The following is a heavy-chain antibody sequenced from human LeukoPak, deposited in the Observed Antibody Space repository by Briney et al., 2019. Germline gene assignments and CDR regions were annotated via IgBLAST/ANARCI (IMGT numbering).Heavy chain of an antibody. D-gene: IGHD3-9*01. CDR3: AGSVLRYFDAFDI. CDR2: IYYSGST. Sequence: SETLSLTCTVSGGSISSYYGSWIRQPPGKGLEWIGYIYYSGSTNYNPSLKSRVTISVDTSKNQFSLKLSSVTAADTAVYYCAGSVLRYFDAFDIWGQGTMVTVSS. V-gene: IGHV4-59*01. J-gene: IGHJ3*02. CDR1: GGSISSYY.